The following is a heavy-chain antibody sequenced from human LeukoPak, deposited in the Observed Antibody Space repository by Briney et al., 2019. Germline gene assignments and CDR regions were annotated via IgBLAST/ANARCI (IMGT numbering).Heavy chain of an antibody. Sequence: SETLSLTCTVSGGSISSYYWSWIRQPPGKGLEWIGYMYYSGRTNYNPSLKSRVSISADTSKKQFSLKLSSVTAADTAVYYCTRHPGGLEDAFDIWGQGTVVTVSS. V-gene: IGHV4-59*08. J-gene: IGHJ3*02. CDR3: TRHPGGLEDAFDI. CDR2: MYYSGRT. CDR1: GGSISSYY. D-gene: IGHD5-12*01.